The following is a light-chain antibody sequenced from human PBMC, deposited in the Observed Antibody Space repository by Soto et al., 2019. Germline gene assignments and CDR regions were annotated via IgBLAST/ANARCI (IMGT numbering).Light chain of an antibody. CDR1: QGIDTW. CDR3: QQADRLPLT. Sequence: DIQMTQSPSSVSASVGDRVTITCRASQGIDTWLAWYQQKPGKASKLLIHAASNLQSGVPSRFSGSGSGTDFTLTISSLQPEDFATYYCQQADRLPLTCGGGTKVEIK. CDR2: AAS. V-gene: IGKV1-12*01. J-gene: IGKJ4*01.